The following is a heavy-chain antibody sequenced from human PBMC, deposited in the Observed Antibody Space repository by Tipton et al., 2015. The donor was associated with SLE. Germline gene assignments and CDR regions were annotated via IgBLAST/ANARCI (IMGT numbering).Heavy chain of an antibody. CDR3: VRLRSKVLIDY. CDR1: GGSITGYDEF. CDR2: IDDRGRT. D-gene: IGHD2-8*01. Sequence: GLVKPSETLSLSCSVSGGSITGYDEFWAWIRQSPGKGLEWIGSIDDRGRTTYSPSLRSRVTISSTTATNQFSLEVRSVTAADTAVYYCVRLRSKVLIDYWGQGTLVTVSS. J-gene: IGHJ4*02. V-gene: IGHV4-39*07.